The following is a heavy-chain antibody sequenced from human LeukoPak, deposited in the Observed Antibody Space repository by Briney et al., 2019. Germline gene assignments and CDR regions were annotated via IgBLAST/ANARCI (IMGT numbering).Heavy chain of an antibody. CDR2: IKQDGSEK. CDR1: GFTFSSYA. Sequence: GGSLRLSCAASGFTFSSYAMSWVRQAPGKGLEWVANIKQDGSEKYYVDSVKGRFTISRDNAKNSLYLQMNSLRAEDTAVYYCAREDSKVNYYGMDVWGQGTTVTVSS. D-gene: IGHD4-4*01. J-gene: IGHJ6*02. V-gene: IGHV3-7*01. CDR3: AREDSKVNYYGMDV.